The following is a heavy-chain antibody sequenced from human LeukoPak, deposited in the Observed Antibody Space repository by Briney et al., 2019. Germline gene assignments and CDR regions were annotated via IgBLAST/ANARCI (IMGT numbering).Heavy chain of an antibody. CDR2: ISGSGGST. Sequence: GGSLRLSCAASGFTFSSYAMSWVRQAPGKGLEWVSAISGSGGSTYYADSAKGRFTISRDNAKNSLYLQMNSLRAEDTAVYYCAKDYYDSSGYSPYPFDYWGQGTLVTVSS. CDR1: GFTFSSYA. D-gene: IGHD3-22*01. CDR3: AKDYYDSSGYSPYPFDY. V-gene: IGHV3-23*01. J-gene: IGHJ4*02.